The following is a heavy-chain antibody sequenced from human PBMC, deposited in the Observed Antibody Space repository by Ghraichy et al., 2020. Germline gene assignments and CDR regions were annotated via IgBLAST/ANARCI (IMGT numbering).Heavy chain of an antibody. J-gene: IGHJ6*02. CDR2: IRSKAYGGTT. V-gene: IGHV3-49*03. CDR1: GFTFGDYA. CDR3: TREGCGSTSCYDGYYYYGMDV. D-gene: IGHD2-2*01. Sequence: GESLNISCTASGFTFGDYAMSWFRQAPGKGLEWVGFIRSKAYGGTTEYAASVKGRFTISRDDSKSIAYLQMNSLKTEDTAVYYCTREGCGSTSCYDGYYYYGMDVWGQGTTVTVSS.